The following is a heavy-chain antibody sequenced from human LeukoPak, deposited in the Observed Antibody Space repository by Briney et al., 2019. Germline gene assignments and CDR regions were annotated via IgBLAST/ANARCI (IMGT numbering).Heavy chain of an antibody. CDR3: ARGRPSAFDI. J-gene: IGHJ3*02. CDR2: IMPIFSTA. CDR1: GGTFSIYA. Sequence: SVNVSFTASGGTFSIYAISWVRQAPGQGLEWMGGIMPIFSTANYAQKYQGRVTTTADESTSTDYMELSSLRSEDTAVYYCARGRPSAFDIWGQGTMVTVSS. V-gene: IGHV1-69*13.